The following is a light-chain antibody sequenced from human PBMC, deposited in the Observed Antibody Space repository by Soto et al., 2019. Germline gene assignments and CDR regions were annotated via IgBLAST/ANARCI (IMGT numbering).Light chain of an antibody. CDR2: GAS. CDR3: QQYVSWT. V-gene: IGKV3-20*01. CDR1: QSISSNY. Sequence: EIVLTQSPGTLSVSPGERATLSCRANQSISSNYLAWYQQKPGQAPRILIYGASSRATGIPDRFSGSGSGTDFTLTISRLEPEDSAIYYCQQYVSWTFGQGTKVEIK. J-gene: IGKJ1*01.